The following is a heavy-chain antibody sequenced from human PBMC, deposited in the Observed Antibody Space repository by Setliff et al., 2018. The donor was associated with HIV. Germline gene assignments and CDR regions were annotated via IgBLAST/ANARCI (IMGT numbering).Heavy chain of an antibody. J-gene: IGHJ4*02. CDR2: VSHSGST. CDR1: SGSISYYY. CDR3: ARMRGRAVLSYYFDH. V-gene: IGHV4-59*01. D-gene: IGHD6-19*01. Sequence: PSETLSLTCTVSSGSISYYYWSWVRQPPGWGLEWIGYVSHSGSTSYNPSLNSRVTMSVDTSRDQFFLKVRSVTAADTAVYYCARMRGRAVLSYYFDHWGQGSLVTVSS.